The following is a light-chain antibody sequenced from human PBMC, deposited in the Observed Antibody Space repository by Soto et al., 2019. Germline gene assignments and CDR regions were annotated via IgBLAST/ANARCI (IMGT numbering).Light chain of an antibody. Sequence: DFHRTHYPSTLSGSAGDRVTVTCRASRSISGWLAWYQQKPGKAPKLLIYRSSTLESGVPSRFSGSGSGTEFTLTISSLQPDDFATYYCQQYYSLWTFGPGTKVDIK. CDR1: RSISGW. CDR2: RSS. J-gene: IGKJ1*01. V-gene: IGKV1-5*03. CDR3: QQYYSLWT.